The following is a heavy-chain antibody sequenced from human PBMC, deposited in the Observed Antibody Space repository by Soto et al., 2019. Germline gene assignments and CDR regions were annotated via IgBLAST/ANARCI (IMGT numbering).Heavy chain of an antibody. Sequence: ASVKVSCKASEDTFTRYVIHWVRQAPGQRLEWMGWINAGNGNTKYSQNFQGRVTITRDASASTAYMELSSLRSQDTAVYYCATSTIDTSTWKQYFYGMDVWGQVSTVTVSS. J-gene: IGHJ6*02. V-gene: IGHV1-3*01. D-gene: IGHD6-13*01. CDR1: EDTFTRYV. CDR3: ATSTIDTSTWKQYFYGMDV. CDR2: INAGNGNT.